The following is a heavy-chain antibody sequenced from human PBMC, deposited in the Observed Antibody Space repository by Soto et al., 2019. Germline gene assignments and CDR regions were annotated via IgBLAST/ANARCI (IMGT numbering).Heavy chain of an antibody. CDR2: FYHSGNS. V-gene: IGHV4-59*01. J-gene: IGHJ6*02. Sequence: EPLSLTCSVSGGSIRSYYWSWIRQSPEKGLEWIGYFYHSGNSNYNPSLKSRVTISVDTSKNQLSLSLRSVTAADTAVYFCARISSVDPYGYVNGGLDVWGQGTTVTVSS. CDR1: GGSIRSYY. CDR3: ARISSVDPYGYVNGGLDV. D-gene: IGHD5-18*01.